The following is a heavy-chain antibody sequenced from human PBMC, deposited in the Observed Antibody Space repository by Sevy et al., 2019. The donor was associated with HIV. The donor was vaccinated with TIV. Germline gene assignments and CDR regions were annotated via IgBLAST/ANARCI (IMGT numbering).Heavy chain of an antibody. D-gene: IGHD3-22*01. J-gene: IGHJ4*02. CDR2: ISGYNGNT. CDR3: VRDESFSLIVVDPDY. V-gene: IGHV1-18*01. CDR1: GYTFSNYD. Sequence: ASVKVSCQASGYTFSNYDVTWVRQAPGQGLEWMGWISGYNGNTKYAQKFQDRVIMTTDTATSTAYMELRSLRSDDTAVYYCVRDESFSLIVVDPDYWGQGTLVTVSS.